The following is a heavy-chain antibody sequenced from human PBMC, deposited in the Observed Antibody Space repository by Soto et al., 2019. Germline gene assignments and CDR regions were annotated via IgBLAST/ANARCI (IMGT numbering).Heavy chain of an antibody. CDR1: GYTFTTYA. V-gene: IGHV1-3*01. Sequence: GASVKVSCKASGYTFTTYALHWVRQAPGQRLEWMGWIHPRNGNTKYSQKFQGGVTISSDTSASTAYMELSSLRSEDTAIYFCARNDYFGLGSPYFDYWGQGTLVTVSS. D-gene: IGHD3-10*01. J-gene: IGHJ4*02. CDR3: ARNDYFGLGSPYFDY. CDR2: IHPRNGNT.